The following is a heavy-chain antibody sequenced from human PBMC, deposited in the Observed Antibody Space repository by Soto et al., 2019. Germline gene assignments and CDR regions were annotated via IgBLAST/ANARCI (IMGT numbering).Heavy chain of an antibody. CDR3: ARDSHYYDSSGYPRPFDY. J-gene: IGHJ4*02. CDR1: GGTFSSYA. Sequence: QVQLVQSGAEVKKPGSSVKVSCKASGGTFSSYAISWVRQAPGQGLEWMGGIIPIFGTANYAQKFQGRVTITVDESTSTAYMELSSLRSEDTAVYYCARDSHYYDSSGYPRPFDYWGQGTLVTVSS. D-gene: IGHD3-22*01. CDR2: IIPIFGTA. V-gene: IGHV1-69*01.